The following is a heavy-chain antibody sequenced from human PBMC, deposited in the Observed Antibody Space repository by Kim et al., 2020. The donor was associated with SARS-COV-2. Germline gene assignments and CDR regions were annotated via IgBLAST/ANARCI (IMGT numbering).Heavy chain of an antibody. J-gene: IGHJ4*02. CDR2: IYSGGSST. CDR1: GFTFSSYA. V-gene: IGHV3-23*03. Sequence: GGSLRLSCAASGFTFSSYAMSWVRQAPGKGLEWVSVIYSGGSSTYYADSVKGRFTISRDNSKNTLYLQMNSPRAEDTAVYYCAKVVAAAEYNWGQGTLVT. D-gene: IGHD6-13*01. CDR3: AKVVAAAEYN.